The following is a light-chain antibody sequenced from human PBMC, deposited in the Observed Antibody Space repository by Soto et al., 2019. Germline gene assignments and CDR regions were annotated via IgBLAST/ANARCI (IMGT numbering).Light chain of an antibody. J-gene: IGKJ5*01. Sequence: EIGLAQSPGTLALSPGGRATLSCRASQSVSSSYLAWYQQKPGQAPRLLIYGASSRPTGIPDRFSGSGSGTDFTLTISRLEPEDFAVYYCQQYGSSSTFGQGTRLEIK. CDR3: QQYGSSST. CDR1: QSVSSSY. V-gene: IGKV3-20*01. CDR2: GAS.